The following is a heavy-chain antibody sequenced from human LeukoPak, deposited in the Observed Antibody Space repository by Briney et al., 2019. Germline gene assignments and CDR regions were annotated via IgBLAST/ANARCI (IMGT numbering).Heavy chain of an antibody. CDR2: IYYSGST. CDR3: AGQDATDHFDY. D-gene: IGHD2-15*01. J-gene: IGHJ4*02. Sequence: SETLSLTCTASGGSISSSSYYWGWIRQPPGKGLEWIGSIYYSGSTYYNPSLKSRVTISVDTSKNQFSLKLSSVTAADTAVYYCAGQDATDHFDYWGQGTLVTVSS. V-gene: IGHV4-39*01. CDR1: GGSISSSSYY.